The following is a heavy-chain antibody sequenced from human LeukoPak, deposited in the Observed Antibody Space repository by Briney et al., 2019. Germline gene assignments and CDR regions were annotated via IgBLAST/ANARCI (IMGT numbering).Heavy chain of an antibody. Sequence: SETLSLTCTVSGGSISSSGYYWSWIRQPPGKGLEWIGYIYYSGSTNYNPSLKSRVTISVDTSKNQFSLKLSSVTAADTAVYYCARGSGVGWFDPWGQGTLVTVSS. D-gene: IGHD1-26*01. CDR2: IYYSGST. J-gene: IGHJ5*02. CDR1: GGSISSSGYY. CDR3: ARGSGVGWFDP. V-gene: IGHV4-61*08.